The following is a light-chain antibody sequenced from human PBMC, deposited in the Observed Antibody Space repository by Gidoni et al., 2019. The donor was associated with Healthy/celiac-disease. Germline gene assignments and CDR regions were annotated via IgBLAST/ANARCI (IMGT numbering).Light chain of an antibody. Sequence: EIVWTQSPATLCLSPGERATLSCRASESVSSYLAWYQQQPGQAPNLLIYDAANRATGIPARFSGSGSGTDFTLPISSLEPQDFAVSYCQQRSNWPSSTFGQGTKLEIK. CDR1: ESVSSY. CDR2: DAA. V-gene: IGKV3-11*01. CDR3: QQRSNWPSST. J-gene: IGKJ2*01.